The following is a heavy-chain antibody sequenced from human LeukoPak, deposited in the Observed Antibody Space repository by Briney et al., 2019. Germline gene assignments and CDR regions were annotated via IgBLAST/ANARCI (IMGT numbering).Heavy chain of an antibody. CDR1: GFTFDDYA. V-gene: IGHV3-9*01. J-gene: IGHJ4*02. CDR2: ISWNSGSI. D-gene: IGHD1-26*01. Sequence: GGSLRLSCAASGFTFDDYAMHWVRQAPGKGLEWVSGISWNSGSIGYADSVKGRFTISRDNAKNSLYLQMNSLRAEDTALYYCAKSSYSGSYSPFDYWGQGTLVTVSS. CDR3: AKSSYSGSYSPFDY.